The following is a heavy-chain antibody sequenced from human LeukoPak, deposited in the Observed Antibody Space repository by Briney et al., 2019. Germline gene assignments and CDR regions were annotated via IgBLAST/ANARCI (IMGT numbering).Heavy chain of an antibody. CDR2: ISGSGSST. D-gene: IGHD1-26*01. J-gene: IGHJ4*02. CDR1: GLTFSSNT. CDR3: AKEVSGSYSPTDY. V-gene: IGHV3-23*01. Sequence: GGSLRLSCAASGLTFSSNTMSWVRQAAGKGLEWVSGISGSGSSTYYADSVKGRFTISRDNSKNTLYLQMNSLRVADTAVYYCAKEVSGSYSPTDYWGQGTLVTVSS.